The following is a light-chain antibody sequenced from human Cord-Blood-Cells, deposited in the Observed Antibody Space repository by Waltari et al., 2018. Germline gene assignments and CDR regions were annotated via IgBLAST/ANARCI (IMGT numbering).Light chain of an antibody. Sequence: QSALTQPASVPGSPGQSITISCTGTSSDVGGYNYVSWSQQHPGKAPKLLIYDVSNRPSGVSNRFSGSKSGNTASLTISGLQAEDEADYYCSSYTSSSTLVFGTGTKVTVL. CDR3: SSYTSSSTLV. V-gene: IGLV2-14*01. J-gene: IGLJ1*01. CDR1: SSDVGGYNY. CDR2: DVS.